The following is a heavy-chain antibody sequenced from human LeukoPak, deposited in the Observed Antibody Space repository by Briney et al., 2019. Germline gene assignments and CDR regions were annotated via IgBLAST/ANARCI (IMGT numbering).Heavy chain of an antibody. CDR3: AGGRYSYGYDY. CDR1: GGSISSYY. V-gene: IGHV4-59*01. D-gene: IGHD5-18*01. CDR2: GYYSGRT. J-gene: IGHJ4*02. Sequence: SETLSLTCTVSGGSISSYYWSWNRQPPGKGLEWIGYGYYSGRTKYNPSLKSRVTISVDTSKNDLSLRLTSVAAADTAVYYCAGGRYSYGYDYRGQGTLVTVSS.